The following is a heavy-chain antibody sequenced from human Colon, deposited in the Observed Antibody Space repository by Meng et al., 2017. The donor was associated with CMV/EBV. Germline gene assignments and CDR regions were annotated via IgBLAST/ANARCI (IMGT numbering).Heavy chain of an antibody. D-gene: IGHD5-24*01. CDR3: AAQRRAGFDS. Sequence: QLVGPAGGLTQPGGSRGLSCTTSRFTVSSHYMSWVRQAPGKGLEGFSVIYSGGSTYYADSVKGRFTISGDNAENTLYLQMNSLRVDDTAVYYCAAQRRAGFDSWGQGTLVTVSS. V-gene: IGHV3-53*01. J-gene: IGHJ5*01. CDR1: RFTVSSHY. CDR2: IYSGGST.